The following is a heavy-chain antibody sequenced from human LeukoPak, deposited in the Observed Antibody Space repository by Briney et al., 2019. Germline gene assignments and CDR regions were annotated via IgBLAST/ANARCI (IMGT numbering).Heavy chain of an antibody. J-gene: IGHJ4*02. Sequence: SETLSLTCAVYGGSFSGYYWSWIRQPPGKGLEWIGEINHSGSTNYNPSLKSRVTISVDTSKNQFSLKLSSVTAADTAVYYCARCWMVRGVIQQAPFDYRGQGTLVTVSS. CDR2: INHSGST. CDR3: ARCWMVRGVIQQAPFDY. CDR1: GGSFSGYY. V-gene: IGHV4-34*01. D-gene: IGHD3-10*01.